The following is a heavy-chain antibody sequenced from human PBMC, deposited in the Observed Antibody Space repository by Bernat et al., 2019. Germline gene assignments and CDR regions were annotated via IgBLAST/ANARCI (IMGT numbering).Heavy chain of an antibody. Sequence: EVQLVESGGGLVQPGGSLRLSCAASGFTFSSYEMNWVRQAPGKGLEWVSYISSSGSTRYYADSVKGRFTISRDNAKNSLYLQMNSLRAEDTAVYYCASLSTPQYYYGSGSYLDYWGQGTLVTVSS. CDR2: ISSSGSTR. J-gene: IGHJ4*02. CDR3: ASLSTPQYYYGSGSYLDY. CDR1: GFTFSSYE. V-gene: IGHV3-48*03. D-gene: IGHD3-10*01.